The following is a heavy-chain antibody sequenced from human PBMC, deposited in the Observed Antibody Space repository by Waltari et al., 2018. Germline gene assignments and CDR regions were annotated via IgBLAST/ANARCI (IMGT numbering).Heavy chain of an antibody. CDR3: AKAYYDSSGYYLFGGVTYFDY. Sequence: EVQLLESGGGLVQPGGSLRLSCAASGFTFSSYAMSWVRQAPGKGLEWVSAISGSGGSTYYADAVKGRFTISRDNSKNTLYLQMNSLRAEDTAVYYCAKAYYDSSGYYLFGGVTYFDYWGQGTLVTVSS. V-gene: IGHV3-23*01. D-gene: IGHD3-22*01. CDR2: ISGSGGST. J-gene: IGHJ4*02. CDR1: GFTFSSYA.